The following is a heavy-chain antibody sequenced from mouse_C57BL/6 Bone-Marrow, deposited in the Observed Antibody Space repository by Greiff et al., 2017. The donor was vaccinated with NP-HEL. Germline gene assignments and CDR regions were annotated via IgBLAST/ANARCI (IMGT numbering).Heavy chain of an antibody. Sequence: EADGVLVQSGRSLRLSCATSGFTFSDFYMEWVRQAPGKGLEWIAASRNKANDYTTEYSASVKGRFIVSRDTSQSILYLQMNALRAEDTAIYDCARDALDGYFDVWGTGTTVTVSS. CDR2: SRNKANDYTT. V-gene: IGHV7-1*01. CDR3: ARDALDGYFDV. J-gene: IGHJ1*03. CDR1: GFTFSDFY.